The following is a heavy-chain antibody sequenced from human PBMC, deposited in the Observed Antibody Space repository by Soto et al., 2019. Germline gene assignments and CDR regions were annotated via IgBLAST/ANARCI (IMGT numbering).Heavy chain of an antibody. D-gene: IGHD3-22*01. V-gene: IGHV1-2*02. Sequence: ASVKVSCKASGYTFTGYYMHWVRQAPGQGLEWMGWINPNSGGTNYAQKFQGRVTMTRDTSISTAYMELSRLRSDDTAVYYCSRGVTTIVVAHFDYWGQGTLVTVSS. CDR3: SRGVTTIVVAHFDY. CDR1: GYTFTGYY. J-gene: IGHJ4*02. CDR2: INPNSGGT.